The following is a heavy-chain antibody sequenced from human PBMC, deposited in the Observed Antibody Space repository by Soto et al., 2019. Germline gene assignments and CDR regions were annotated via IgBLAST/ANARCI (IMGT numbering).Heavy chain of an antibody. CDR1: GGSISSGGYY. CDR2: IYYSGST. V-gene: IGHV4-31*03. J-gene: IGHJ5*02. Sequence: PSETLSLTCTVSGGSISSGGYYWSWIRQHPGKGLGWIGYIYYSGSTYYNPSLKSRVTISVDTSKNQFSLKLSSVTAADTAVYYCARDSGNPRGNWFDPWGQGTLVTVSS. CDR3: ARDSGNPRGNWFDP. D-gene: IGHD1-1*01.